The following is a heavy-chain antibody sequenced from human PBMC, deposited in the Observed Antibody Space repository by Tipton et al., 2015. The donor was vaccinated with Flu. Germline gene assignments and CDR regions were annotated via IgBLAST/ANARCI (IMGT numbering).Heavy chain of an antibody. Sequence: SLRLSCVASGFTFSSYGMHWVRQAPGKGLEWVALIRYDGSNKYYADSVRGRFTISRDDAKNSLFLQMNSLRAEDTAVYYCARRHSSGYNWLDPWGQGTLVTVSS. J-gene: IGHJ5*02. CDR2: IRYDGSNK. V-gene: IGHV3-33*01. D-gene: IGHD3-22*01. CDR1: GFTFSSYG. CDR3: ARRHSSGYNWLDP.